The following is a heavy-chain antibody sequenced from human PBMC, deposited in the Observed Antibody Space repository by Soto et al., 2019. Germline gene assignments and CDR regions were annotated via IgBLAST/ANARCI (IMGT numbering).Heavy chain of an antibody. V-gene: IGHV1-8*01. CDR2: MNPNSGNT. CDR1: GYTFTSYD. CDR3: SRPYYYDSSGYLANYYYYGMDV. J-gene: IGHJ6*02. D-gene: IGHD3-22*01. Sequence: GASVKVSCKASGYTFTSYDINWVRQATGQGFEWMGWMNPNSGNTGYAQKLQSRVTMTTDTSTSTAYMELRSLRSDDTAVYYCSRPYYYDSSGYLANYYYYGMDVWGQGTTVTVSS.